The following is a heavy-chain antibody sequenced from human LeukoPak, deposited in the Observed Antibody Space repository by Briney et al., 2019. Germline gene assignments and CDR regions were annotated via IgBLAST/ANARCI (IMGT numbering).Heavy chain of an antibody. Sequence: GGSLRLSCAASGFTFSSYAMHWVRQAPGKGLEWVALISYDESNKYYADSVKGRFTISRDNSKNTLYLQMNSLRAEDTAVYYCAKGNLFRPYFDYWGQGTLVTVSS. J-gene: IGHJ4*02. CDR2: ISYDESNK. CDR1: GFTFSSYA. V-gene: IGHV3-30-3*01. CDR3: AKGNLFRPYFDY.